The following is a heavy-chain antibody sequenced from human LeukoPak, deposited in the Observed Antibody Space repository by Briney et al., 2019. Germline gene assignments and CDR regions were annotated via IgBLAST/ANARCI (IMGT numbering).Heavy chain of an antibody. D-gene: IGHD1-26*01. CDR1: GGSISSSRYY. J-gene: IGHJ1*01. CDR2: IYYSGST. CDR3: ARHTSAWDFQH. V-gene: IGHV4-39*01. Sequence: SETLSLTCTVSGGSISSSRYYWGWIRQPPGKGLEWIGSIYYSGSTYYNPSLKSRVTISVDTSKNQFSLKLSSVTAADTAVYYCARHTSAWDFQHWGQGTLVTVSS.